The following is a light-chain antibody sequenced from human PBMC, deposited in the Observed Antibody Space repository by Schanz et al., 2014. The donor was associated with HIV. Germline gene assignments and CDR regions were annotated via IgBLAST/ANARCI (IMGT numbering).Light chain of an antibody. V-gene: IGLV2-14*03. J-gene: IGLJ3*02. CDR3: SSYTSSSTLRV. Sequence: QSALTQPASVSGSPGQSITISCTGPSSDVGSYNFVSWYQQHPGRAPKLLVYDVTNRPSGVSSRFSGSKSGNTASLTISGLQAEDEADYYCSSYTSSSTLRVFGGGTKVTVL. CDR1: SSDVGSYNF. CDR2: DVT.